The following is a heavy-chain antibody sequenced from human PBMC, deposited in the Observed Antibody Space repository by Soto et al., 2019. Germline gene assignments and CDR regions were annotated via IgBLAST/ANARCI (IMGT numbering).Heavy chain of an antibody. CDR2: IWWHERDK. J-gene: IGHJ4*02. CDR3: ERDDGGESGGFTFDY. D-gene: IGHD3-16*01. Sequence: GSLVVACVAHGFTFRSYVMHGVREAAGKGLEWVAVIWWHERDKFYADSVNGRFTISRDNSKNTLYLQMSSLRAEDTAVYYCERDDGGESGGFTFDYWGQGTPVTVYS. CDR1: GFTFRSYV. V-gene: IGHV3-33*01.